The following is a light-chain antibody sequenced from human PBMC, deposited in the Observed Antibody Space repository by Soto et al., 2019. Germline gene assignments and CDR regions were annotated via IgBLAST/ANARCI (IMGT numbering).Light chain of an antibody. V-gene: IGKV1-39*01. J-gene: IGKJ4*01. CDR3: QQSYSTPLT. CDR1: QSISSY. Sequence: DIQMTQSPSSLSASVGDRVTITCRASQSISSYLNWYQQKPGKAPKLLIYAGSSLQSGVPSRLSGSGSGTDFTLTISSLQPEDFATYYCQQSYSTPLTFGGGTKVEIK. CDR2: AGS.